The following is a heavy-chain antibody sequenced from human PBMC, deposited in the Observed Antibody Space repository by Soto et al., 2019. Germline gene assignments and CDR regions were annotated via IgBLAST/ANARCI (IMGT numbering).Heavy chain of an antibody. Sequence: ASVKVSCKASGYTFTSYAMHWVRQAPGQRLEWMGWINAGNGNTKYSQKFQGRVTITRDTSASTAYMELSSLRSEDTAVYYCASWSAYRTSNSCTDRDYYYGLDVWGQGTTVTVSS. J-gene: IGHJ6*02. D-gene: IGHD2-2*01. CDR3: ASWSAYRTSNSCTDRDYYYGLDV. V-gene: IGHV1-3*01. CDR1: GYTFTSYA. CDR2: INAGNGNT.